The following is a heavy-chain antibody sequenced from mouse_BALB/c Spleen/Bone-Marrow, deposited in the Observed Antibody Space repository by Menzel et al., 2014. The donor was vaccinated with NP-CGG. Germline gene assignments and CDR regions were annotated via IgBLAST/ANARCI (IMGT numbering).Heavy chain of an antibody. CDR2: IYPGDGDT. CDR1: GYTFTSYW. Sequence: HVQLQQSGAELARPGASVQLSCKASGYTFTSYWMQWVKQRPGQGLEWIGAIYPGDGDTRYTQKFKGKATLTADKSSSPAYMQLSSVASEDSAVYYCAREGYYYGSSNYYAMDYWGRGTSVTGPS. J-gene: IGHJ4*01. D-gene: IGHD1-1*01. CDR3: AREGYYYGSSNYYAMDY. V-gene: IGHV1-87*01.